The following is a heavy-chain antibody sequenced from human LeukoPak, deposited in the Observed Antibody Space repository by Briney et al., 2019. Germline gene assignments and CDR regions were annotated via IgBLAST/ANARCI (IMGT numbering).Heavy chain of an antibody. CDR2: ISSSSSTI. J-gene: IGHJ3*02. CDR1: GFTFSSYS. CDR3: ARDRCGGDCYSEPLDAFDI. D-gene: IGHD2-21*02. Sequence: GGSLRLSCAASGFTFSSYSMNWVRQAPGKGLEWVSYISSSSSTIYYADSVKGRFTISRDNAKNSLYLQMNSLRAEDTAVYYCARDRCGGDCYSEPLDAFDIWGQGTMVTVSS. V-gene: IGHV3-48*04.